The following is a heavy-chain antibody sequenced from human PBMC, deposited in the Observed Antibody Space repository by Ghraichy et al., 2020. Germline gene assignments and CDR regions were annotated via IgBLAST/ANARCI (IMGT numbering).Heavy chain of an antibody. CDR3: ARLFGGNDYFDY. CDR2: IYYSGST. Sequence: TLSLTCTVSGGSISSYYWSWIRQPPGKGLEWIGYIYYSGSTNYNPSLKSRVTISVDTSKNQFSLKLSSVTAADTAVYYCARLFGGNDYFDYWGQGTLVTVSS. J-gene: IGHJ4*02. CDR1: GGSISSYY. D-gene: IGHD4-23*01. V-gene: IGHV4-59*08.